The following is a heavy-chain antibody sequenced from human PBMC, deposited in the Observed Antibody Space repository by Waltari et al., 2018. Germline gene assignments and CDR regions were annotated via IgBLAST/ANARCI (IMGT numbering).Heavy chain of an antibody. D-gene: IGHD7-27*01. CDR3: VSGGWGFYFDY. J-gene: IGHJ4*02. CDR2: ISRSTTYI. Sequence: EVQLVESGGGLVKPGGSLRLSCGASGFSFSSYSMNWVRQAPGRGLEWVSSISRSTTYIHYADSVKGRFTISRDNAKNSLYLQMNSLRVEDTAVYYCVSGGWGFYFDYWGQGTVVTVSS. CDR1: GFSFSSYS. V-gene: IGHV3-21*01.